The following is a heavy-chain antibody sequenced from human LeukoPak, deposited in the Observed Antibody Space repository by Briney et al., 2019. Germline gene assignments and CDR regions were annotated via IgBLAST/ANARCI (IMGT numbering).Heavy chain of an antibody. Sequence: GGSLRLSCAASGFTFSSYGMSWVRQAPGKGLEWVSAISGSGGSAYYADSVKGRFTISRDNSKNTLYLQMNSLRAEDTAVYYCAKGTMVRGVIRTNYYYYMNVWGKGTTVTISS. J-gene: IGHJ6*03. V-gene: IGHV3-23*01. D-gene: IGHD3-10*01. CDR2: ISGSGGSA. CDR3: AKGTMVRGVIRTNYYYYMNV. CDR1: GFTFSSYG.